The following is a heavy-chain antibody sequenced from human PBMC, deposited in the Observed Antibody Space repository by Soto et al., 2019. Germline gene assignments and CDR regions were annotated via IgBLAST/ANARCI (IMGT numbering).Heavy chain of an antibody. V-gene: IGHV3-7*03. CDR3: ARDGLLFSGPYRPSRFDY. CDR2: IKHDTSEA. J-gene: IGHJ4*02. Sequence: GGSLRLSCAASGFKFSDYWMSWVRQTPGKGLEWVGNIKHDTSEAHYADSVKGRFTITRDNIKNFLFLQMNGLRSDDTASYYCARDGLLFSGPYRPSRFDYWGLGTLVTVSS. CDR1: GFKFSDYW. D-gene: IGHD3-10*02.